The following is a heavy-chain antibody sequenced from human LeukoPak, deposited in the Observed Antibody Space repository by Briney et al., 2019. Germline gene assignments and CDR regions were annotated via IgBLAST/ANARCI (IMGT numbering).Heavy chain of an antibody. CDR3: AREGYCSSTSCYLGPFDY. V-gene: IGHV3-74*01. J-gene: IGHJ4*02. Sequence: GGSLRLSCAASGFTFSSYWMHWVRQAPGKGLVWVSRINSDGSSTSYADSVKGRFTISRDNAKNTLYLQMNSLRAEDTAVYYCAREGYCSSTSCYLGPFDYSGQGTLVTVSS. D-gene: IGHD2-2*01. CDR2: INSDGSST. CDR1: GFTFSSYW.